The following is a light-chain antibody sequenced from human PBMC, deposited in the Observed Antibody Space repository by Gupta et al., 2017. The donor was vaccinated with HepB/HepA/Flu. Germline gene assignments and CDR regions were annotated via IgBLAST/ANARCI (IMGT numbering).Light chain of an antibody. V-gene: IGKV3-20*01. Sequence: EIVFTPSPGTLSFSPGERATLSCRASQPVGNIYVAWYQQTPGHAPRLLIYGASSRAAGIPNRCSGSGSGTDFSLTINRLDPEDFAVYYCQQWANSGWTFGQGTKVEIK. CDR2: GAS. J-gene: IGKJ1*01. CDR3: QQWANSGWT. CDR1: QPVGNIY.